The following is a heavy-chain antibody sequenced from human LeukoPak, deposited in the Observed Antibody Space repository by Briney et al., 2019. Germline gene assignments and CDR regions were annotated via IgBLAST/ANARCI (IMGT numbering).Heavy chain of an antibody. CDR3: AKSSGYSSANCFDY. CDR1: GFSFSGHW. V-gene: IGHV3-74*01. Sequence: GGSLRLSCTASGFSFSGHWMHWARQLPGKGLVWVSRISPTGSTTSYADSVKGRFTVSRDNAKNTLYLQVNNLRAEDTAVYYCAKSSGYSSANCFDYWGQGTLVTVSS. CDR2: ISPTGSTT. J-gene: IGHJ4*02. D-gene: IGHD6-19*01.